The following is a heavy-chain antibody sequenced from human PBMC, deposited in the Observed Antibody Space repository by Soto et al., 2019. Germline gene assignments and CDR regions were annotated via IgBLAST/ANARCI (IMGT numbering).Heavy chain of an antibody. CDR2: ILSSGGT. CDR1: GDSVTSDSYY. D-gene: IGHD6-19*01. CDR3: AKGFSTGLYVDS. V-gene: IGHV4-61*01. Sequence: QVQLQESGPGLVKPSGTLSLTCSVSGDSVTSDSYYWTLIRQPPGKTLEWVGFILSSGGTSTNPSLRSRLSMSVDTSKNQFSMRLTSVPAADPGVYFCAKGFSTGLYVDSWGRGAQVTVSS. J-gene: IGHJ5*01.